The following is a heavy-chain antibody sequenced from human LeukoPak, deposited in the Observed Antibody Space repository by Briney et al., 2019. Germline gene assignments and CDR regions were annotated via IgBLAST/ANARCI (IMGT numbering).Heavy chain of an antibody. CDR1: GFTFSSYS. V-gene: IGHV3-21*04. D-gene: IGHD2-2*01. CDR2: ISSSSSYI. Sequence: GGSLRLSCAASGFTFSSYSMNWVRQAPGKGLEWVSSISSSSSYIYYADSVKGRFTISRDNAKNSLYLQMNSLRAEDTAVYYCAREGRYCSSTSCYLFGKYHYYYYMDVWGKGTTVTISS. CDR3: AREGRYCSSTSCYLFGKYHYYYYMDV. J-gene: IGHJ6*03.